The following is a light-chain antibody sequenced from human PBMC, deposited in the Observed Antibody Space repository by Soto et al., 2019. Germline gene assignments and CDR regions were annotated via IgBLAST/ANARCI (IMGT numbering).Light chain of an antibody. CDR2: GAS. V-gene: IGKV3D-15*01. J-gene: IGKJ5*01. CDR3: QQYKNWPPIT. CDR1: QSVSAS. Sequence: EIVMTQSPGTLSVSPGERATLSCRASQSVSASLAWYQQTPGQAPRLLIYGASTRATGIPARFSGSGSGTEFTLTISSLQSEDFGVYYCQQYKNWPPITFGQGTRLEI.